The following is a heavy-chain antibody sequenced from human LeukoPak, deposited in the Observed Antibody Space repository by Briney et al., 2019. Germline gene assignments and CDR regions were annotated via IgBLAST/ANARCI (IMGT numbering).Heavy chain of an antibody. D-gene: IGHD3-10*01. J-gene: IGHJ4*02. CDR3: AKDQQGGAGSGRFDY. Sequence: GGSLRLSCAASGFTFSSYSLNWVRQAPGKGLEWVSSISGSSSYIYYADSVKGRFTISRDISKNTFYLQMSSLTADDAALYYCAKDQQGGAGSGRFDYWGQGTLVTVSS. CDR2: ISGSSSYI. CDR1: GFTFSSYS. V-gene: IGHV3-21*01.